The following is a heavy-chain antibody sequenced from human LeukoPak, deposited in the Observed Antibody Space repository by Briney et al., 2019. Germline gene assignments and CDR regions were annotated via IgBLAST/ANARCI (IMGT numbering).Heavy chain of an antibody. CDR2: IKSKTDGGTT. J-gene: IGHJ4*02. Sequence: GGSLRLSCAASGFTFSNAWMSWVRQAPGKGLEWVGRIKSKTDGGTTDYAAPVKGRFTVSRDDSKNILYLQMNSLKTEDTAVYYCTSVGFGPYYFDNWGQGTLVTVSS. CDR1: GFTFSNAW. D-gene: IGHD3-10*01. CDR3: TSVGFGPYYFDN. V-gene: IGHV3-15*01.